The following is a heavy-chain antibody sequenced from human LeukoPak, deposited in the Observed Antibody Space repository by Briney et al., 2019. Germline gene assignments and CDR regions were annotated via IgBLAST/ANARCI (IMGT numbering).Heavy chain of an antibody. D-gene: IGHD3-22*01. Sequence: SETLSLTCTVSGGSISSYYWSWIRQPAGKGLEWIGRIYTSGSTNYNPSLKSRATMSVDTSKNQFSLKLSSVTAADTAVYYCARGRYYYDSSGYYIFDYWGQGTLVTVSS. J-gene: IGHJ4*02. CDR1: GGSISSYY. CDR2: IYTSGST. V-gene: IGHV4-4*07. CDR3: ARGRYYYDSSGYYIFDY.